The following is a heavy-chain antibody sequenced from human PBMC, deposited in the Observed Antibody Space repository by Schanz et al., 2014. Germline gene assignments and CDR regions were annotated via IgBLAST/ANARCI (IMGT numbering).Heavy chain of an antibody. V-gene: IGHV3-23*04. CDR1: GFTFNSYA. D-gene: IGHD2-15*01. CDR3: AKARRKSNCSGGRCFHYSYYGMDV. J-gene: IGHJ6*02. Sequence: VQLVESGGGVVQPGRSLRLSCAASGFTFNSYAMTWVRQAPGKGLEWVSSISHSGGSKYYADSVKGRFTISRDNSKNILYLQMNSLRAEDTAVYYCAKARRKSNCSGGRCFHYSYYGMDVWGQGTTVTVSS. CDR2: ISHSGGSK.